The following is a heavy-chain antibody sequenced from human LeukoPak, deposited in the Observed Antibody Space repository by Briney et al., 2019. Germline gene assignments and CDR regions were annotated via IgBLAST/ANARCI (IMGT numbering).Heavy chain of an antibody. Sequence: GGSLRLSCAASGFTFSSYGMHWVRQAPGKGLEWVAVIWYDGSNKYYGDSVKGRFTISRDNSKNTLYLQMNSLRAEDTAVYYCAKHRVASEYYFDYWGQGTLVTVSS. V-gene: IGHV3-33*06. CDR2: IWYDGSNK. J-gene: IGHJ4*02. D-gene: IGHD5-12*01. CDR3: AKHRVASEYYFDY. CDR1: GFTFSSYG.